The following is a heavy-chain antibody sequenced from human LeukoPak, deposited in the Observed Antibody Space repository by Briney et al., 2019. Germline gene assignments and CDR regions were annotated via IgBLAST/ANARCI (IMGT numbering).Heavy chain of an antibody. J-gene: IGHJ4*02. V-gene: IGHV1-2*02. D-gene: IGHD6-19*01. CDR3: ARDPSGSFLY. CDR1: GYTFTDYY. Sequence: ASVKVSCKAPGYTFTDYYMHWVRQAPGQGLEWMGWINPNSGVTNYAQKFQGRVTMTRDTSISTAYMELSRLRSDDTAVYYCARDPSGSFLYWGQGTLVTVSS. CDR2: INPNSGVT.